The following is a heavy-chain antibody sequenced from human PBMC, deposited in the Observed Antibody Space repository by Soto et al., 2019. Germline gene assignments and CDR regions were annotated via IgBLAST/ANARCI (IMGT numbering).Heavy chain of an antibody. Sequence: SETLSLTCAVYGGSFSGYYWTWIRQPPGTGLEWIGEINHSGSTNYNPSLKSRVTISVDTSKNQFSLKLTSVTAADTSVYYCARDKITGLFDYWGQGTLVT. CDR3: ARDKITGLFDY. V-gene: IGHV4-34*01. CDR1: GGSFSGYY. J-gene: IGHJ4*02. D-gene: IGHD2-8*02. CDR2: INHSGST.